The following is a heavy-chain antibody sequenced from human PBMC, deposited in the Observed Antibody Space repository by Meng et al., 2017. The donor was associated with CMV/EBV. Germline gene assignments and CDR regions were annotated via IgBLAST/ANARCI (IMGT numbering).Heavy chain of an antibody. CDR2: ISSSSSYI. D-gene: IGHD6-6*01. Sequence: LSCAASGFTFSSYSMDLVRQAPGKGLEWVSSISSSSSYIYYADSVKGRFTISRDNAKNSLYLQMNSLRAEDTAVYYCARGFEQLAFYWGQGTLVTVSS. V-gene: IGHV3-21*01. CDR3: ARGFEQLAFY. J-gene: IGHJ4*02. CDR1: GFTFSSYS.